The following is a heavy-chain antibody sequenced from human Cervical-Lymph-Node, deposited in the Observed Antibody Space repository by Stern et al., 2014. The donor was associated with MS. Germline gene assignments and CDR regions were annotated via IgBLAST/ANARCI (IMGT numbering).Heavy chain of an antibody. V-gene: IGHV3-30-3*01. Sequence: VQLVESGGGVVQPGRALRLSCAATGFNFSSYAMQWVRQAPGKGLEWLAVISYDGSKAYYTESVKGRFTVSRDNLKNTTYLQVSSLRPEDTAEYYCARDLGWFGELDGGAMDVWGHGTTVTVSS. CDR1: GFNFSSYA. J-gene: IGHJ6*02. CDR3: ARDLGWFGELDGGAMDV. D-gene: IGHD3-10*01. CDR2: ISYDGSKA.